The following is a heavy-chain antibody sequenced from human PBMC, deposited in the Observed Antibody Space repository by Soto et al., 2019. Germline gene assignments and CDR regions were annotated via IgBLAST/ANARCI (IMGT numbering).Heavy chain of an antibody. V-gene: IGHV1-69*12. CDR3: ARGYRDYDYVWGSYRYPIFDY. Sequence: QVQLVQSGAEVKKPGSSVKVSCKASGGTFSSYAISWVRQAPGQGLEWMGGIIPIFGTANYAQKFQGRVTITADESTSPADMELSSLRSEDTAVYYCARGYRDYDYVWGSYRYPIFDYWGQGTLVTVSS. CDR2: IIPIFGTA. D-gene: IGHD3-16*02. CDR1: GGTFSSYA. J-gene: IGHJ4*02.